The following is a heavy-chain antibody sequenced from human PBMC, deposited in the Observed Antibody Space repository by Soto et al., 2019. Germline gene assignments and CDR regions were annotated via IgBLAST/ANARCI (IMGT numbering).Heavy chain of an antibody. J-gene: IGHJ3*01. Sequence: SETLSLTCTVSGGSISSGGFYWTWIRHRPGKGLEWIGYIFYSGRTYYNPSLKSRITISVDTSKNQFSLKLSSVTAADTAVYYCARDRESDSRGDAFDFWGQGTMVTV. D-gene: IGHD3-22*01. CDR1: GGSISSGGFY. CDR3: ARDRESDSRGDAFDF. V-gene: IGHV4-31*03. CDR2: IFYSGRT.